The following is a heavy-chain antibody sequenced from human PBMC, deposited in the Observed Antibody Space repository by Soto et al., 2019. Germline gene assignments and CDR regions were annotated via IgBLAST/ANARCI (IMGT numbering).Heavy chain of an antibody. D-gene: IGHD5-18*01. CDR3: ASSGRMVSDYYYYGMDV. Sequence: QVQLVQSGAEVKKPGSSVKVSCKASGGTFSSYAFSWVRQAPGQGLEWMGGIIPIFGTANYAQKFQGRVTITADKSTSTAYMELSSLRSEDTAVYYCASSGRMVSDYYYYGMDVWGQGTTVTVSS. CDR1: GGTFSSYA. V-gene: IGHV1-69*06. CDR2: IIPIFGTA. J-gene: IGHJ6*02.